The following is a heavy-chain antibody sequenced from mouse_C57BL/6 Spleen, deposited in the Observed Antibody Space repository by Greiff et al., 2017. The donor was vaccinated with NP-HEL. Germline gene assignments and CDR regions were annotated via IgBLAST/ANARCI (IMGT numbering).Heavy chain of an antibody. CDR3: TRGNYVWYFDV. D-gene: IGHD2-1*01. Sequence: QVQLQQSGAELVRPGASVTLSCKASGYTFTDYEMHWVKQTPVHGLEWIGAIDPETGGTAYNQKFKGKAILTADKSSSTAYMELRSLTSEDSAVYYCTRGNYVWYFDVWGTGTTVTVSS. J-gene: IGHJ1*03. CDR1: GYTFTDYE. CDR2: IDPETGGT. V-gene: IGHV1-15*01.